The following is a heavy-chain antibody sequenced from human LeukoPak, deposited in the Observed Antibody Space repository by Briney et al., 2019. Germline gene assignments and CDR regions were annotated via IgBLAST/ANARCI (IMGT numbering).Heavy chain of an antibody. CDR3: ARSMVRGVSTY. J-gene: IGHJ4*02. V-gene: IGHV4-34*01. Sequence: PSETLSLTCAVYGGSFSGYYWSWIRQPPGKGLEWIGEINHSGSTNYNPSLKSRVTISVDTSKNQCSLKLSSVTAADTAVYYCARSMVRGVSTYWGQGTLVTVSS. CDR1: GGSFSGYY. CDR2: INHSGST. D-gene: IGHD3-10*01.